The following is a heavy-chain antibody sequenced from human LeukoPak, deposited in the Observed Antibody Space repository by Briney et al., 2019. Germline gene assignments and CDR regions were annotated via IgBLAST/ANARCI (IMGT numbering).Heavy chain of an antibody. CDR1: GFTFSSYW. Sequence: GGSLRLSCAASGFTFSSYWMSWVRQAPGKGLEWVANIKQDGSEKYYVDSVKGRFTISRDNAKNSLYLQTNSLRAEDTAVYYCARDLQGGVTVTTFLTWYYYGMDVWGQGTTVTVSS. CDR2: IKQDGSEK. CDR3: ARDLQGGVTVTTFLTWYYYGMDV. V-gene: IGHV3-7*01. D-gene: IGHD4-17*01. J-gene: IGHJ6*02.